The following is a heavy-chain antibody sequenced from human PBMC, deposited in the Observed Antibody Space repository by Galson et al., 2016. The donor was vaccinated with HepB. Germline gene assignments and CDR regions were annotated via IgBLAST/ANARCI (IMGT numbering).Heavy chain of an antibody. CDR3: ARERGYDFWSGYYSPHKYGMDV. D-gene: IGHD3-3*01. V-gene: IGHV3-21*01. Sequence: GKGLEWVSSISGSTTYGYYADSVKGRFTISRDNAKNSLFLQMNSLRAEDTAVYYCARERGYDFWSGYYSPHKYGMDVWGQGTTVTVSS. J-gene: IGHJ6*02. CDR2: ISGSTTYG.